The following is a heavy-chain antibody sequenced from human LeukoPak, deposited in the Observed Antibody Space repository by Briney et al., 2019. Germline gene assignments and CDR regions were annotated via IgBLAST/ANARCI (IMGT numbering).Heavy chain of an antibody. CDR2: IIPTFGTP. CDR1: GITFSSYA. Sequence: VNVSCKASGITFSSYAFSWVRQAPGQGFEWMGGIIPTFGTPNYAQKFQGRVTITTDESTSTAYMELYSLRSEDTAVYYCARDREYSGSYLDFDYWGQGTLVTVSS. V-gene: IGHV1-69*13. CDR3: ARDREYSGSYLDFDY. J-gene: IGHJ4*02. D-gene: IGHD1-26*01.